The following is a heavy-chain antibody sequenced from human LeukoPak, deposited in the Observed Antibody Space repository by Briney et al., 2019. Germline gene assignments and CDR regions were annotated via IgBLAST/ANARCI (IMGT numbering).Heavy chain of an antibody. Sequence: SLRLSCAASGFTFDDYAMHWVRQAPGKGLEWVSGISWNSGSIGYADSVKGRFTISRDNAKNSLYLQMNSLRAEDTAVYYCARAGNYRFDYWGQGTLVTVSS. CDR1: GFTFDDYA. CDR3: ARAGNYRFDY. CDR2: ISWNSGSI. V-gene: IGHV3-9*01. J-gene: IGHJ4*02. D-gene: IGHD1-7*01.